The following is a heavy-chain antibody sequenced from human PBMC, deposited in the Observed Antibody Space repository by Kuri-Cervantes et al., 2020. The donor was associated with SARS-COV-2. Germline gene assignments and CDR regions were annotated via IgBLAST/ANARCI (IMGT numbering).Heavy chain of an antibody. CDR1: GFLFSASA. J-gene: IGHJ4*02. D-gene: IGHD1-26*01. CDR3: AREGLGATPLDY. V-gene: IGHV3-30-3*01. CDR2: ISYDGSNK. Sequence: GESLKISCEVSGFLFSASAIHWVRQAPGKGLEWVAVISYDGSNKYYADSVKGRFTISRDNSKNTLYLQMNSLRAEDTAVYYCAREGLGATPLDYWGQGTLVTVSS.